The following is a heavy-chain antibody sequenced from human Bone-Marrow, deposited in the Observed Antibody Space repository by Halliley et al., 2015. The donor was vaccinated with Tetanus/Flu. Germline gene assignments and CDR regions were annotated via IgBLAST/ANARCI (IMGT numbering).Heavy chain of an antibody. CDR2: IYPGDSDT. CDR3: ARQGNYYDSSGSAY. J-gene: IGHJ4*02. CDR1: GYSFTNYW. D-gene: IGHD3-22*01. V-gene: IGHV5-51*01. Sequence: QLVQSGAEVKKPGESLRISCKGSGYSFTNYWVGWVRQMPGKGLEWMGLIYPGDSDTRYSPSFQGQVTISVDKSISTAYLQWSSLKASVTAMYYCARQGNYYDSSGSAYWGQGTLVTVSS.